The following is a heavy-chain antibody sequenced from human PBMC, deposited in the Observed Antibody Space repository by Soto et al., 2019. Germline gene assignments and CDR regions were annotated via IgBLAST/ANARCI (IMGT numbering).Heavy chain of an antibody. Sequence: ASRKSSSTASGYTFTGYYIHWVRQAPGQGLERMGWINPNSGGTNYAQKFQGWVTMTRDTSISTAYMELSRLRSDDTAVYYCARGDCSSPSCQIRPVHPSNDFDIWG. V-gene: IGHV1-2*04. J-gene: IGHJ3*02. CDR1: GYTFTGYY. CDR3: ARGDCSSPSCQIRPVHPSNDFDI. CDR2: INPNSGGT. D-gene: IGHD2-2*01.